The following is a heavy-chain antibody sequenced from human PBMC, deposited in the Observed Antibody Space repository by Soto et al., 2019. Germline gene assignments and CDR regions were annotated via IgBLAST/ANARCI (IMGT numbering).Heavy chain of an antibody. CDR3: ARGVSSRHGRMDV. J-gene: IGHJ6*02. CDR2: IWYDGSNK. V-gene: IGHV3-33*01. Sequence: GGSLRLSCAASGFTFSSYGMHWVRQAPGKGLEWVAVIWYDGSNKYYADSVKGRFTISRDNSKNTLYLQMNSLRAEDTAVYYCARGVSSRHGRMDVWGQGTTVTVSS. CDR1: GFTFSSYG. D-gene: IGHD6-13*01.